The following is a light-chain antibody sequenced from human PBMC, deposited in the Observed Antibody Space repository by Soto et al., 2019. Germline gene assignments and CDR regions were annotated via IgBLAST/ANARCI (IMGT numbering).Light chain of an antibody. J-gene: IGKJ1*01. CDR3: QQYNNWLRT. V-gene: IGKV3-15*01. Sequence: EIVMTQSPATLSVSPGGRATISCRASQSVSSNLAWYQQKPGQAPRLLIYGASTRATCIPARFSGSGSGTEFTLTISSLQSEDFAVYYCQQYNNWLRTFGQGTKV. CDR2: GAS. CDR1: QSVSSN.